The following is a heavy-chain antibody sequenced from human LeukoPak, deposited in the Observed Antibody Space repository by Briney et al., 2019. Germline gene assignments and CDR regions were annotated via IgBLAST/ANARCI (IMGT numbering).Heavy chain of an antibody. J-gene: IGHJ4*02. CDR1: GGSISSYY. CDR3: ARGMMGSIEMATIVLHPFDY. V-gene: IGHV4-59*01. CDR2: IYYSGST. D-gene: IGHD5-24*01. Sequence: PSETLSLTCTVSGGSISSYYWSWIRQPPGKGLEWIGYIYYSGSTNYNPSLKSRVTISVDTSKNQFSLKLSSVTAADTAVYYCARGMMGSIEMATIVLHPFDYWGQGTLVTVSS.